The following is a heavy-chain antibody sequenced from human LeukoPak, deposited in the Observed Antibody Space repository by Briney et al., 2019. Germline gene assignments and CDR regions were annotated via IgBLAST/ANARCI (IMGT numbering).Heavy chain of an antibody. CDR2: INPSGGST. J-gene: IGHJ4*02. CDR1: GYTFTSYY. D-gene: IGHD6-19*01. Sequence: ASVKVSCKASGYTFTSYYMHWVRQAPGQGLEWMGIINPSGGSTSYAQKFQGRVTMTRDMSTSTAYMELSRLRSDDTAVYYCARDKSGSSGWYSYFDYWGQGTLVTVSS. CDR3: ARDKSGSSGWYSYFDY. V-gene: IGHV1-46*01.